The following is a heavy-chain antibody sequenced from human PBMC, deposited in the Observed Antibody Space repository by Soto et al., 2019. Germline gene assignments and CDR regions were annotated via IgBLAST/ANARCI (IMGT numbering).Heavy chain of an antibody. V-gene: IGHV1-69*06. CDR3: ASRPAAGTLDYYYYYGMDV. CDR2: IIPIFGTA. J-gene: IGHJ6*02. Sequence: QVQLVQSGAEVKKPGSSVKVSCKASGGTFSSYAISWVRQAPGQGLEWMGGIIPIFGTANYAQKFQGRVTITADKSTSTAYMELSSLRSEDTAVYYCASRPAAGTLDYYYYYGMDVWGQGTTVTVSS. CDR1: GGTFSSYA. D-gene: IGHD6-13*01.